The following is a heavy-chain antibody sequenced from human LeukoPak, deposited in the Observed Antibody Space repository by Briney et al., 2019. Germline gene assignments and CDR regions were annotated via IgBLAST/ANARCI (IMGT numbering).Heavy chain of an antibody. CDR3: ASHSGYSYGYGAY. J-gene: IGHJ4*02. CDR2: IHYSGST. V-gene: IGHV4-39*01. D-gene: IGHD5-18*01. CDR1: GGSISSSSYY. Sequence: SETLSLTCTVSGGSISSSSYYWGWIRQPPGKGLEWIGSIHYSGSTHYNPSLKSRVTISVDTSKSQFSLQLSSVTAADTAVYYCASHSGYSYGYGAYWGQGTLVTVSS.